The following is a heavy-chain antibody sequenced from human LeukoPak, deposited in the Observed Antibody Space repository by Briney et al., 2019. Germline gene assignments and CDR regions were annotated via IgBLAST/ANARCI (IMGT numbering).Heavy chain of an antibody. J-gene: IGHJ4*02. D-gene: IGHD3-9*01. CDR1: GFTFSDYY. V-gene: IGHV3-11*01. Sequence: GGSLRLSCAASGFTFSDYYMSWIRPAPGKGLEWVSYISSSGRTIYYADSVKGRFTISRDNAKNSLYLQMNSLRAEDTAVYYCAKGGARYFDWLAIDYWGQGTLVTVSS. CDR3: AKGGARYFDWLAIDY. CDR2: ISSSGRTI.